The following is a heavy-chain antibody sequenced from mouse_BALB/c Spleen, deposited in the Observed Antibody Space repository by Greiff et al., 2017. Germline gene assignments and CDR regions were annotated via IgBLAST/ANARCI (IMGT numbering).Heavy chain of an antibody. V-gene: IGHV1-15*01. CDR1: GYTFTDYE. Sequence: QVQLKESGAELVRPGASVTLSCKASGYTFTDYEMHWVKQTPVHGLEWIGAIDPETGGTAYNQKFKGKATLTADKSSSTAYMELRSLTSEDSAVYYCTRFGYYSYWGQGTLVTVSA. J-gene: IGHJ3*01. CDR3: TRFGYYSY. CDR2: IDPETGGT. D-gene: IGHD2-3*01.